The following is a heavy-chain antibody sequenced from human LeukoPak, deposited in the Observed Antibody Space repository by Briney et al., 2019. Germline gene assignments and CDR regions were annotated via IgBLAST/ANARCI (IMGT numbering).Heavy chain of an antibody. J-gene: IGHJ2*01. CDR2: ISGSGDST. D-gene: IGHD1-26*01. CDR3: AKEGVQTPTDWYFDL. CDR1: GFTFSSYG. V-gene: IGHV3-23*01. Sequence: GGSLRLSCAASGFTFSSYGMSWVRQAPEKGLEWVSAISGSGDSTYYADSVKGRFTISRDNSKNTLYLQMNRLTVEDTAVYFCAKEGVQTPTDWYFDLWGRGTLVTVSS.